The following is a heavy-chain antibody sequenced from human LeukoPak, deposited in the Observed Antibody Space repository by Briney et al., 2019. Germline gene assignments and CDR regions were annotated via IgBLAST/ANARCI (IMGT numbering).Heavy chain of an antibody. V-gene: IGHV4-59*01. CDR2: IYYSGST. Sequence: SETLSLTCTVSGGSISSYYWNWIRQPPGKGLDWVGYIYYSGSTNYNPSLKSRVTISVDTSKNQFSLKLNSVTAADTAVYYCARSRVPGNHGFWGQGTMVTVSS. CDR1: GGSISSYY. D-gene: IGHD2-2*01. CDR3: ARSRVPGNHGF. J-gene: IGHJ3*01.